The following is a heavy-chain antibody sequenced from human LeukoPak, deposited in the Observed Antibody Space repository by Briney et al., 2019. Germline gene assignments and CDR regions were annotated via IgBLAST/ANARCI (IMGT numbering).Heavy chain of an antibody. Sequence: SETLSLTCAVYGGSFSGYYWSWIRQPPGKGLEWIGEINHSGSTNYNPSLKSRVTISVDTSKNQFSLKLSSVTAADTAVYYCARDTRVKRGYSYGGFDYWGQGTLVTVSS. D-gene: IGHD5-18*01. J-gene: IGHJ4*02. CDR1: GGSFSGYY. CDR2: INHSGST. CDR3: ARDTRVKRGYSYGGFDY. V-gene: IGHV4-34*01.